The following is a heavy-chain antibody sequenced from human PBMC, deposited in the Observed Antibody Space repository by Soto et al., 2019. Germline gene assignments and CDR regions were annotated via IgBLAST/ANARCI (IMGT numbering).Heavy chain of an antibody. CDR1: ERSFGTFW. J-gene: IGHJ5*02. CDR3: ARVVYRSSWGGRFDP. CDR2: IEQDGRET. Sequence: GXSLRLPCAASERSFGTFWMTWIGQAPGKGLEWVANIEQDGRETYYADSVRGRFTISRDNGNKSLFLQMNSMTVEDTAVYYCARVVYRSSWGGRFDPWGQGTLVTVSS. D-gene: IGHD6-6*01. V-gene: IGHV3-7*05.